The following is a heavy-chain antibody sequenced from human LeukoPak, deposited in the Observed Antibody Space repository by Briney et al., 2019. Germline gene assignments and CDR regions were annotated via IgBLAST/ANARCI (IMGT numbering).Heavy chain of an antibody. J-gene: IGHJ3*02. Sequence: GGALRLSCAASGFTFSSYAMHWVRQAPGRGLEYVSAISSNGGSTYYANSVKGRFTISRDNSKNTLYLQMGSLRAEDMAVYYCARDTVRGKPSDAFDIWGQGTMVTVSS. D-gene: IGHD4-17*01. V-gene: IGHV3-64*01. CDR2: ISSNGGST. CDR1: GFTFSSYA. CDR3: ARDTVRGKPSDAFDI.